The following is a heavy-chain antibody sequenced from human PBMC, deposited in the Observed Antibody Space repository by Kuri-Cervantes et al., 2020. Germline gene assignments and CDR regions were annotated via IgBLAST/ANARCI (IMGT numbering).Heavy chain of an antibody. CDR2: ISGSGGST. Sequence: GESLKISCAASGFTFSSYAMSGVRQAPGKGLEWVSAISGSGGSTYYADSVKGRFTISRDNSKNTLYLQMNSLRAEDTAVYYCAKGLRLLRRHMDVWGQGTTVTVSS. CDR1: GFTFSSYA. J-gene: IGHJ6*02. CDR3: AKGLRLLRRHMDV. D-gene: IGHD5/OR15-5a*01. V-gene: IGHV3-23*01.